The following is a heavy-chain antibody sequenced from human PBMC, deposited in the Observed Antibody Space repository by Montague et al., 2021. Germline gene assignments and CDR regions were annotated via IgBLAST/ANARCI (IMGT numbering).Heavy chain of an antibody. V-gene: IGHV4-59*01. CDR3: AVTNPYYYYGMDV. CDR2: IYYSRRT. CDR1: GASISDYY. J-gene: IGHJ6*02. Sequence: SETLSLTCSVSGASISDYYWSRIRQPPGKGLEWIGYIYYSRRTNYNHSLKSRVTISVDTSKNKFSLKLSSVTAADTAFYYCAVTNPYYYYGMDVWGQGTTVTVSS. D-gene: IGHD1-14*01.